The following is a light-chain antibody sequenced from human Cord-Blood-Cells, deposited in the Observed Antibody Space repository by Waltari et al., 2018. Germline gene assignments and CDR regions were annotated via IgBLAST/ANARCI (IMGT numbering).Light chain of an antibody. CDR3: QAWDSSNVV. V-gene: IGLV3-1*01. CDR2: QDS. Sequence: SYELTQPPSVSVSPGQTASITCSGDKLGDKYACWYQQKPGQSPVLGIYQDSKRPSGIPERFYGSNSGNTATLTISGTQAMDEADYDCQAWDSSNVVFGGGTKLTVL. J-gene: IGLJ2*01. CDR1: KLGDKY.